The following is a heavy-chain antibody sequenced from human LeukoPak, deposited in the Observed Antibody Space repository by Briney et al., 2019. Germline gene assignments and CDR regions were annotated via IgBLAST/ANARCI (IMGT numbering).Heavy chain of an antibody. Sequence: SETLSLTCTVSGGSISSYYWSWIRQPPGKGLEWIGYIYYSGSTNYNPSLKSRVTISVDTSKNQFSLKRSSVTAADTAVYYCARTDPNTYYFDYWGQGTLVTVSS. J-gene: IGHJ4*02. V-gene: IGHV4-59*01. CDR2: IYYSGST. CDR3: ARTDPNTYYFDY. CDR1: GGSISSYY. D-gene: IGHD2/OR15-2a*01.